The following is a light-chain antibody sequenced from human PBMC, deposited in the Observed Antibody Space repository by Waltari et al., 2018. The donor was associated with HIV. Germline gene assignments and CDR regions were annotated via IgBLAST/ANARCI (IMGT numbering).Light chain of an antibody. Sequence: QSVLTQPPSASGTPGQRVPIPCSGSNSNVGNNYVSLYHHLPGTTPKLLFYRNNQRPSGGPDRFSGSKSGASAALAISGLRSEDEADYYFAAWDDSLSGRVFGGGTKLTVL. CDR3: AAWDDSLSGRV. J-gene: IGLJ3*02. V-gene: IGLV1-47*01. CDR2: RNN. CDR1: NSNVGNNY.